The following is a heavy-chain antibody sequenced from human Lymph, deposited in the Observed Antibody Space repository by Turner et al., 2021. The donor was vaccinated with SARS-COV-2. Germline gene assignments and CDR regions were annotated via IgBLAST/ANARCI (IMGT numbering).Heavy chain of an antibody. Sequence: QQPPGSGPGVAKPQETVAVTCPGSGGSISSSSHYRGWTRQAPGRGLELIGHFDYSGSNYYNPSLDSRAAISVTKSTNLCSLNLSSEAAADSSVYCGASLVRGAEYCFDVWGQGTLVTVSS. D-gene: IGHD2-8*02. CDR1: GGSISSSSHY. CDR3: ASLVRGAEYCFDV. J-gene: IGHJ4*02. V-gene: IGHV4-39*01. CDR2: FDYSGSN.